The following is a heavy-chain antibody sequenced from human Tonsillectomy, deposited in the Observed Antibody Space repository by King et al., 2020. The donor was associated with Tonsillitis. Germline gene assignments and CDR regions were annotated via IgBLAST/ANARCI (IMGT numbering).Heavy chain of an antibody. CDR1: GYSFTSSW. Sequence: QLVQSGAEVKKPGESLKISCKGSGYSFTSSWIGWGRQMPGKGLEWMGIIYPGDSDTRYSPSFQGQVTISADKSISTAYLQWSTLKASDTAIYYCARLEAGAGPRYWYFDLWGRGTLVTVSS. CDR2: IYPGDSDT. J-gene: IGHJ2*01. D-gene: IGHD6-13*01. CDR3: ARLEAGAGPRYWYFDL. V-gene: IGHV5-51*03.